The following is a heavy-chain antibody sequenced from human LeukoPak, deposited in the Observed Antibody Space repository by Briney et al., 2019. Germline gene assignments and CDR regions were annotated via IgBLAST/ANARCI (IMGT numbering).Heavy chain of an antibody. CDR3: AREGRQAIAAAGNSAFDI. CDR1: GFTFSDYA. CDR2: IRYDGSDS. V-gene: IGHV3-30*02. Sequence: PGGSLGLSCSAFGFTFSDYAFHWVRQAPGKGLEWLAFIRYDGSDSYYTDSVKGRFTISRGNSKNTLYLQMNSLRAEDTAVYYCAREGRQAIAAAGNSAFDIWGQGTMVTVSS. D-gene: IGHD6-13*01. J-gene: IGHJ3*02.